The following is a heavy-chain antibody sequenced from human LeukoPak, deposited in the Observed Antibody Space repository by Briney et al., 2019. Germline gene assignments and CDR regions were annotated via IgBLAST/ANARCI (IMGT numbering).Heavy chain of an antibody. CDR2: ISDSGGST. CDR1: GDTFCDYA. Sequence: GGSLRLSCVDPGDTFCDYALCWVRQAPGKGLEWVSGISDSGGSTYYADSVKGRCTISRDNSKNTVSLQMNNLRAEDTAVYFCARHDGFIPYWGQGTLVTVTS. J-gene: IGHJ4*02. CDR3: ARHDGFIPY. D-gene: IGHD3-10*01. V-gene: IGHV3-23*01.